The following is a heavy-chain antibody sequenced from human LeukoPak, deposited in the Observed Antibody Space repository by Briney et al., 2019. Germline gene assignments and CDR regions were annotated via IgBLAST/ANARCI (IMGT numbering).Heavy chain of an antibody. CDR2: ISTYNGNT. Sequence: ASVKVSCKASGYTFTSYGISWVRQAPGQGLEWMGWISTYNGNTNYAQKLQGRVTMTTDASTSTAYMELRSLRSDDTAMYYCARAGIAAPLGYWGQGTLVTVSS. CDR1: GYTFTSYG. J-gene: IGHJ4*02. D-gene: IGHD6-13*01. CDR3: ARAGIAAPLGY. V-gene: IGHV1-18*01.